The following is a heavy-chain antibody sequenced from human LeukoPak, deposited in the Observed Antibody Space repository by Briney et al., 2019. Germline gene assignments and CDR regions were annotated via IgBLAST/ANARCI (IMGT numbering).Heavy chain of an antibody. J-gene: IGHJ4*02. Sequence: GGSLRLSCAASGFTFSSYSMNWVRQAPGKGLEWVSSISSSSSYIYYEDSVKGRFTISRDNAKNSLYLQMNSLRAEDTAVYYCARISAGYWGQGTLVTVSS. CDR2: ISSSSSYI. V-gene: IGHV3-21*01. CDR3: ARISAGY. CDR1: GFTFSSYS.